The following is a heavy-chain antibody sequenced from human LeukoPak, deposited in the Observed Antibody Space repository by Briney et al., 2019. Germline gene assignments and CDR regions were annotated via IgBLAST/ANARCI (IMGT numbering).Heavy chain of an antibody. CDR1: GGSISSYY. J-gene: IGHJ4*02. Sequence: SETLSLTCTVSGGSISSYYWSWIRQPPGKGLEWIGYIYYSGSTYYNPSLKSRVTISVDTSKNQFSLKLGSVTAADTAVYYCARRAWWDGYNLDYWGQGTLVTVSS. CDR2: IYYSGST. CDR3: ARRAWWDGYNLDY. V-gene: IGHV4-59*08. D-gene: IGHD5-24*01.